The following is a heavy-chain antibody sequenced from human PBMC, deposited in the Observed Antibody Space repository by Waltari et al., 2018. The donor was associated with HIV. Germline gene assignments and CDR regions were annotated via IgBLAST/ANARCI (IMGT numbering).Heavy chain of an antibody. V-gene: IGHV5-51*03. CDR1: GYTFSNYW. CDR3: ARSVGATPENFEY. J-gene: IGHJ4*02. CDR2: IETGDSAT. D-gene: IGHD1-26*01. Sequence: EVQLEQSAAELKKPGDSLKISCKGSGYTFSNYWNAWVRQMPGKGLEWMGMIETGDSATISSPSFEGQVTISADTSAKTAYLQWRLLKASDTAIYFCARSVGATPENFEYWGQGTLVTVSS.